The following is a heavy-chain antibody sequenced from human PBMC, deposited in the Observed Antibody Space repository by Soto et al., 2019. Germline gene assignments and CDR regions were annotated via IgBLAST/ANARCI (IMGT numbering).Heavy chain of an antibody. J-gene: IGHJ3*02. CDR2: IAPTGTSI. CDR1: GFSFSSSS. V-gene: IGHV3-48*02. D-gene: IGHD3-3*01. CDR3: SRYKLTEVFGDAFDT. Sequence: EVQLVESGGGLVQPGGCLRLSCVASGFSFSSSSLSWFRQAPGKGLEWVSYIAPTGTSIKYAYSVQGRFVISRDNGMSCIYLQLNRRGDDDTDSYYCSRYKLTEVFGDAFDTWVQGTMVSVAS.